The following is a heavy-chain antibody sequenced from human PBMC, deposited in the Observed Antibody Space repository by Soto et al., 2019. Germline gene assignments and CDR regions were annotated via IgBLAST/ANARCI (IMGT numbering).Heavy chain of an antibody. J-gene: IGHJ5*02. CDR2: IYNSGTT. V-gene: IGHV4-39*01. CDR1: GGSISSRSYY. CDR3: ARHSPPWFDP. Sequence: QLQLQESGPGLVKPSETLSLTCTVSGGSISSRSYYWGWIRQPPGKGLEWMGSIYNSGTTYYNPSLKSRVTISVDTSKNQFSLKLSSVTAADTAVYYCARHSPPWFDPWGQGTLVTVSS.